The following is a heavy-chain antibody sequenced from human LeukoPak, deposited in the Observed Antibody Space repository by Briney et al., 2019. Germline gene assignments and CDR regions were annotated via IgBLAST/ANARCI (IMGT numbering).Heavy chain of an antibody. Sequence: GGSLRLSCAAPGFSFSSNWMGWVRQAPGKGLEWVAHIKRDGSQKYYLDSVKGRFTISRDNAKNSLYLQMNSLRAEDTAVYYCTRDYSSSSGRAFDIWGQGTMVTVSS. V-gene: IGHV3-7*01. CDR3: TRDYSSSSGRAFDI. CDR1: GFSFSSNW. CDR2: IKRDGSQK. J-gene: IGHJ3*02. D-gene: IGHD6-6*01.